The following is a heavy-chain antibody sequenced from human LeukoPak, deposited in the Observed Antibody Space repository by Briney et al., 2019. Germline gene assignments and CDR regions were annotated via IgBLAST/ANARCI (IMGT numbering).Heavy chain of an antibody. CDR2: IYTSGST. CDR1: GGSISSYY. Sequence: PSETLSLTCTICGGSISSYYWSWLRQPAGKGLEGIGRIYTSGSTNYNHSLKSRVTMSVDTSKNQFSLKLSSVTAADTAVYYCARMITIFGVVNLDYYYYMDVWGKGTTVTVSS. J-gene: IGHJ6*03. V-gene: IGHV4-4*07. D-gene: IGHD3-3*01. CDR3: ARMITIFGVVNLDYYYYMDV.